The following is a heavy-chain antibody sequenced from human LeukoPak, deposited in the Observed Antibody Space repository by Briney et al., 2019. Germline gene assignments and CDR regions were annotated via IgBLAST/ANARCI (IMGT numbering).Heavy chain of an antibody. CDR3: ARDPVGSNWFDP. D-gene: IGHD3-10*01. CDR2: IYYSGST. V-gene: IGHV4-59*01. Sequence: SETLSLTCTVSGDSISTYYWSWIRQPPGKGLEWIGYIYYSGSTDYNPSLKSRVTISVDTSKNQFSLKLSSVTAADTAVYYCARDPVGSNWFDPWGQGTLVTVSS. CDR1: GDSISTYY. J-gene: IGHJ5*02.